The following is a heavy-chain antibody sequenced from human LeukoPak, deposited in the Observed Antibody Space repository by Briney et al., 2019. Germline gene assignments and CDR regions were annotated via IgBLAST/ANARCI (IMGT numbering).Heavy chain of an antibody. CDR3: ARVGTRYSYGPPDYFDY. J-gene: IGHJ4*02. CDR1: GYTFTSYG. CDR2: ISTYIGNT. D-gene: IGHD5-18*01. Sequence: ASVKVSCKASGYTFTSYGISWVRQAPGQGLEWMGWISTYIGNTNYAQNLQGRATMTTDTSTSTAYMELRSLRSDDTAVYYCARVGTRYSYGPPDYFDYWGQGTLVSVSS. V-gene: IGHV1-18*01.